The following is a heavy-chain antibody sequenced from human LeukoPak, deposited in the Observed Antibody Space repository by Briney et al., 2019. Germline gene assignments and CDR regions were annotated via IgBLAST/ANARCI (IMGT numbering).Heavy chain of an antibody. J-gene: IGHJ4*02. CDR2: INPTSGGT. V-gene: IGHV1-2*06. CDR3: ARGYSGYDLPDY. Sequence: KVSCKASGYTFTGYFMHWVRQAPGQGLEWMGRINPTSGGTNYAQRFQGRVTMTRDTSISTAYMELTRMTSDDTAVYYCARGYSGYDLPDYWGQGTLVTVSS. CDR1: GYTFTGYF. D-gene: IGHD5-12*01.